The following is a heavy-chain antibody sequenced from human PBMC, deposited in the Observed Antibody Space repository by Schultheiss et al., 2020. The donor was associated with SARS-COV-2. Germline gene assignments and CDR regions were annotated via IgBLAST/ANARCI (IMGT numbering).Heavy chain of an antibody. CDR1: GGSISSGDYY. CDR2: IYYSGST. D-gene: IGHD4-23*01. Sequence: SETLSLTCTVSGGSISSGDYYWGWIRQPPGKGLEWIGYIYYSGSTNYNPSLKSRVSISVDTSKNQFSLKLSSVTAADTAVYYCASADRYGGPDYWGQGTLVTVSS. CDR3: ASADRYGGPDY. J-gene: IGHJ4*02. V-gene: IGHV4-61*05.